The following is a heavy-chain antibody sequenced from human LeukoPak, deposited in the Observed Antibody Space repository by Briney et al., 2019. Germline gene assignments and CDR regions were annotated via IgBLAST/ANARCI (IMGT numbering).Heavy chain of an antibody. Sequence: SQTLSLTCTVSGGSISSGDYYWSWIRQPPGKGLEWIGYIYYTGSTTYNPSLKSRVTISVDTSKNQFSLRLSSVTAADTAVYYCARGGPRRDGYNADYWGQGTLVTVSS. CDR3: ARGGPRRDGYNADY. D-gene: IGHD5-24*01. J-gene: IGHJ4*02. CDR1: GGSISSGDYY. CDR2: IYYTGST. V-gene: IGHV4-61*08.